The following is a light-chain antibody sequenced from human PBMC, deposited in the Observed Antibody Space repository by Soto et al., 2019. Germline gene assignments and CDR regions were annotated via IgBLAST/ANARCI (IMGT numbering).Light chain of an antibody. CDR3: HQYNNWPPLT. V-gene: IGKV3-15*01. CDR2: GAS. J-gene: IGKJ4*01. Sequence: EIVMTQSPATLSVSPGERATLSCRASQSVSSNLAWYQQKPGQPPRLLIYGASTRATGIPASFSGSGSGTEFTLTISSLQSEDFAVYYCHQYNNWPPLTFGGGTKVEIK. CDR1: QSVSSN.